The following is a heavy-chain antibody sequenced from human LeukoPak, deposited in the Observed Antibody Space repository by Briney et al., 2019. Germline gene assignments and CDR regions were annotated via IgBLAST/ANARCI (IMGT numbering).Heavy chain of an antibody. D-gene: IGHD1-1*01. V-gene: IGHV3-33*01. J-gene: IGHJ4*02. CDR1: GFTFSNYG. Sequence: GGSLRLSCAASGFTFSNYGMDWVRQAPGKGLEWVAVIWYDGNNKLYADSVKGRFTVSRDNSKNMLYLQMDSLRAEDTAVYYCARELGGVTTGAVRSDYWGQGTLVTVSS. CDR3: ARELGGVTTGAVRSDY. CDR2: IWYDGNNK.